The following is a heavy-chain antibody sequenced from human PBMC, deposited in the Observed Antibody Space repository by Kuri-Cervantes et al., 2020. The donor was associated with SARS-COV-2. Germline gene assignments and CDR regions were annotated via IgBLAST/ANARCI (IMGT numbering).Heavy chain of an antibody. CDR1: GFTVSSDY. J-gene: IGHJ4*02. CDR2: IYSGGST. Sequence: GESLKISCAASGFTVSSDYMNWVRQAPGKGLEWVSVIYSGGSTYYADSVKGRFTISRDNSKNTLYLQMNSLKAEDAAVYFCARVPNYRYDYGHYWGQGALVTVSS. CDR3: ARVPNYRYDYGHY. V-gene: IGHV3-53*01. D-gene: IGHD3-16*01.